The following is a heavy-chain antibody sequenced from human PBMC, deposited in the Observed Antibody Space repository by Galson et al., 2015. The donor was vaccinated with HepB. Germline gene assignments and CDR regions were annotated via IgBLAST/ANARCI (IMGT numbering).Heavy chain of an antibody. CDR3: AREHGNDYYDISGYYTNWFDP. J-gene: IGHJ5*02. D-gene: IGHD3-22*01. CDR1: GYTFTSYG. Sequence: SVKVSCKASGYTFTSYGISWVRRAPGQGLEWMGLISAYNGNTNYAQKLQGRVTMTTDTSTSTAYMELRSLRSDDTAVYYCAREHGNDYYDISGYYTNWFDPWGQGTLVTVSS. CDR2: ISAYNGNT. V-gene: IGHV1-18*04.